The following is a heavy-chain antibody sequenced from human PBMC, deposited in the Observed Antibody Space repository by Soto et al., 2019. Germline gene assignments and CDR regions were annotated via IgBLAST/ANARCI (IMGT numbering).Heavy chain of an antibody. J-gene: IGHJ4*02. CDR1: GFTFSSYG. CDR2: IWYDGSNK. D-gene: IGHD3-10*01. V-gene: IGHV3-33*01. Sequence: QVQLVESGGGVVQPGRSLRLSCTASGFTFSSYGMHWVRQAPGKGLEWVAVIWYDGSNKYYADSVKGRFTISRDNSKNTLYLQMNSLRAEDTAVYYCARESYDSGSFDYWGQGTLVTVSS. CDR3: ARESYDSGSFDY.